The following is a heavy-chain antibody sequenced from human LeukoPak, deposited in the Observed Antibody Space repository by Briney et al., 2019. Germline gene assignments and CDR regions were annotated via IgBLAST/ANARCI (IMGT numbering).Heavy chain of an antibody. CDR1: GGSFSGYY. D-gene: IGHD6-13*01. Sequence: PSETLSLTCAVYGGSFSGYYWSWIRQPPGKGLEWIGEINHSGSTNYNPSLKSRVTISVDTSKNQFSLKLSSVTAADTAVYYCARVHGAAGTAFDIWGQGTMVTVSS. CDR2: INHSGST. CDR3: ARVHGAAGTAFDI. V-gene: IGHV4-34*01. J-gene: IGHJ3*02.